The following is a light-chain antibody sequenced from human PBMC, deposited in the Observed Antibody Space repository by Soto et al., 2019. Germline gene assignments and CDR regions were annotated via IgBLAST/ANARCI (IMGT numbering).Light chain of an antibody. J-gene: IGKJ1*01. CDR3: MQGTHWPWT. V-gene: IGKV2-30*01. Sequence: DVVMTQSPLSLTVTLGQPASISCRSTQGLVYSNGDTFLNWFHQRPGQSPRRLIYKVSNRDSGVPDRFSGSGSGTDFTLTISRVEAEDVGIYYCMQGTHWPWTFGQGTKVEIK. CDR1: QGLVYSNGDTF. CDR2: KVS.